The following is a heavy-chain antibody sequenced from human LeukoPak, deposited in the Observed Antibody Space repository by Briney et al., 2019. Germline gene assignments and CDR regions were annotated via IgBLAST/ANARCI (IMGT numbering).Heavy chain of an antibody. CDR2: ISDDGSSA. Sequence: GGSLRLSCAASGFTFGNYWMHWVRQAPGKGLLWVSRISDDGSSANYADSVQGRFTISRDNAKNTVYLQMHSLRAENTAVYYCARGHHGMEVWGRGTTVTVSS. CDR1: GFTFGNYW. J-gene: IGHJ6*02. V-gene: IGHV3-74*01. CDR3: ARGHHGMEV.